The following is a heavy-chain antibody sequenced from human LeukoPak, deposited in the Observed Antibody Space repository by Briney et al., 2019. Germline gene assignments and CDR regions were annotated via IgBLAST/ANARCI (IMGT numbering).Heavy chain of an antibody. V-gene: IGHV1-2*06. Sequence: GASVKVSCKASGYTFTGYYMHWVRQAPGQGLEWMGRINPNSGGTNYAQKFQGRVTMTRDTPISTAYMELSRLRSDDTAVYYCASMLGAHDAFDIWGQGTMVTVSS. D-gene: IGHD1-26*01. CDR2: INPNSGGT. J-gene: IGHJ3*02. CDR3: ASMLGAHDAFDI. CDR1: GYTFTGYY.